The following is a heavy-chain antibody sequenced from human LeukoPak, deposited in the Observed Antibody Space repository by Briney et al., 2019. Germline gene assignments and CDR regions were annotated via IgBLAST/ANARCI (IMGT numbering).Heavy chain of an antibody. Sequence: ASVKVSCKASGYTFTGYYMHWVRQAPRQGLEWMGWINPNSGGTNYAQKFQGRVTMTRDTSISTAYMELSRLRSDDTAVYYCAREAIYDILTGYSPGAFDIWGQGTMVTVSS. J-gene: IGHJ3*02. CDR3: AREAIYDILTGYSPGAFDI. CDR2: INPNSGGT. D-gene: IGHD3-9*01. V-gene: IGHV1-2*02. CDR1: GYTFTGYY.